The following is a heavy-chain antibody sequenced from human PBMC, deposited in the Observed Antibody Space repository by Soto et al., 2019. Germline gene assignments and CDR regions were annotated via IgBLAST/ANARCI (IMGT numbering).Heavy chain of an antibody. D-gene: IGHD5-18*01. CDR1: GFTFSNYA. V-gene: IGHV3-23*01. J-gene: IGHJ1*01. CDR2: LSGSAVNA. Sequence: EVKLLESGGGLVQPGESLRLSCEASGFTFSNYAMNWVRQAPGKGLEWVSSLSGSAVNAFYADSVKGRFTIFRDNYKNTLYLQMDSLRVEDTAVYYCATGPGGGYGYGWGQGTLVTVSS. CDR3: ATGPGGGYGYG.